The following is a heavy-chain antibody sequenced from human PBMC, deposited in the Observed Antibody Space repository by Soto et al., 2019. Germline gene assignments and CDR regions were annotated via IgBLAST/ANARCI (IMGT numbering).Heavy chain of an antibody. D-gene: IGHD1-26*01. J-gene: IGHJ4*02. CDR3: ATPSLSTGGYSSFDS. V-gene: IGHV3-23*01. CDR2: VTYSGANT. CDR1: GFTFGSYA. Sequence: EVHLLESGGGLVQPGGSLRLSCAASGFTFGSYAMSWVRQAPGKGLEWVSLVTYSGANTYYAGSVTGRFTISRDNSRNTLYLQMSSLRVEDTAGYYCATPSLSTGGYSSFDSWGRGTLVTVSS.